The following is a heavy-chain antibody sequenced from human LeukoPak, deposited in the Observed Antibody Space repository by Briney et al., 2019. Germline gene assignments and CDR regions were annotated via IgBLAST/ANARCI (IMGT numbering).Heavy chain of an antibody. CDR1: GYSFTSYW. CDR2: IYPGDPDT. Sequence: GESLKISCKGSGYSFTSYWIGWVRQMPGKGLEWMGIIYPGDPDTRYSPSFQGQVTISADKSISTAYLQWSSLKASDTAMYYCARFNDYECSGGSCQREKEGFDPWGQGTLVTVSS. V-gene: IGHV5-51*01. J-gene: IGHJ5*02. D-gene: IGHD2-15*01. CDR3: ARFNDYECSGGSCQREKEGFDP.